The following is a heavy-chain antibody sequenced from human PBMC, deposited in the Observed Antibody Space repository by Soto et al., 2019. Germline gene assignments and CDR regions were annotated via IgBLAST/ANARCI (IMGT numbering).Heavy chain of an antibody. V-gene: IGHV4-30-2*01. Sequence: QLQLQESGSGLVKPSQTLSLTCAVSGGSISSGGYSWSWIRQPSGKGLEWIGYIYHGGSTYYNPSLKSRVNISVDRSKNQFSLKLSSVTAADTAVYYCARDGGSYDSSGYSSAEYFQHWGQGTLVTVSS. CDR2: IYHGGST. CDR1: GGSISSGGYS. CDR3: ARDGGSYDSSGYSSAEYFQH. D-gene: IGHD3-22*01. J-gene: IGHJ1*01.